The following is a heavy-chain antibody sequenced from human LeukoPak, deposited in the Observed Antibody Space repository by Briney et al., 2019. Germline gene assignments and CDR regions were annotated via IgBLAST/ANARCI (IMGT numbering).Heavy chain of an antibody. CDR1: GGSFSGYY. CDR3: ARGPRWFDP. V-gene: IGHV4-59*01. Sequence: PSETLSLTCAVYGGSFSGYYWSWIRQPPGKGLEWIGYIYYSGSTNYNPSLKSRVTISVDTSKNQFSLKLSSVTAADTAVYYCARGPRWFDPWGQGTLVTVSS. CDR2: IYYSGST. J-gene: IGHJ5*02.